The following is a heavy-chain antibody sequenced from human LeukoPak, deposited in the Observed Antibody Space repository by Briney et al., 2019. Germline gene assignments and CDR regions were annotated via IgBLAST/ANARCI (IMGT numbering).Heavy chain of an antibody. Sequence: GGSLRLSCAASGFTFSSYAMSWVRQAPGKGLEWVANIKQDGSEKYYVDSIKGRFTISRDNAKNSLYVQMNNLRAEDTAVYYCATDQGWGDYWGQGTLVTVSS. CDR2: IKQDGSEK. CDR3: ATDQGWGDY. CDR1: GFTFSSYA. J-gene: IGHJ4*02. V-gene: IGHV3-7*01. D-gene: IGHD3-16*01.